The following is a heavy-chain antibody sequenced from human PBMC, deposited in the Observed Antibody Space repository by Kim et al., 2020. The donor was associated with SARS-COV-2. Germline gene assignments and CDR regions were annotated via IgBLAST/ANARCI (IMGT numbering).Heavy chain of an antibody. CDR3: AADSSGWYHENYYCYGMDV. Sequence: SVKVSCKASGFTFTSSAVQWVRQARGQRLEWIGWIVVGSGNTNYAQKFQERVTITRDMSTSTAYMELSSLRSEDTAVYYCAADSSGWYHENYYCYGMDVWGQGTTVTVSS. J-gene: IGHJ6*02. V-gene: IGHV1-58*01. D-gene: IGHD6-19*01. CDR2: IVVGSGNT. CDR1: GFTFTSSA.